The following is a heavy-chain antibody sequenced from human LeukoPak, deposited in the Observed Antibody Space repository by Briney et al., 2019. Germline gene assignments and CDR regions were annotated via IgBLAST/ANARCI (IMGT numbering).Heavy chain of an antibody. CDR3: ARLYWYYYDNGPGGSDAFDF. CDR1: GYTFTNYA. J-gene: IGHJ4*02. V-gene: IGHV7-4-1*02. CDR2: INTNTGNP. Sequence: SVKVSCKTSGYTFTNYAMNWVRQAPGQGLEWMGWINTNTGNPTYAQDFTGRFVFSLDTSVSTAYLQISSLKAEDTAVYYCARLYWYYYDNGPGGSDAFDFWGQGTLVTVSS. D-gene: IGHD3-22*01.